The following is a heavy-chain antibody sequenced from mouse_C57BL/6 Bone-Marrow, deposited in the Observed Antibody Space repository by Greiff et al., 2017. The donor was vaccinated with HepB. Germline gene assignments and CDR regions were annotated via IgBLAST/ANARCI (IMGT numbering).Heavy chain of an antibody. Sequence: VQLQQSGAELVRPGTSVKVSCKASGYAFTNYLIEWVKQRPGQGLEWIGVINPGSGGTNYNEKFKGKATLTADKSSSTAYMQLSSLTSEDSAVYFCAREMGLYDYFDYWGQGTTLTVSS. CDR3: AREMGLYDYFDY. D-gene: IGHD6-2*01. J-gene: IGHJ2*01. CDR1: GYAFTNYL. V-gene: IGHV1-54*01. CDR2: INPGSGGT.